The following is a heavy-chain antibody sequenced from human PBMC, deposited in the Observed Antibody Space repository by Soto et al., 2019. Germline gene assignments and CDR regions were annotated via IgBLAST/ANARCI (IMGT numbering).Heavy chain of an antibody. J-gene: IGHJ4*02. CDR1: GFTFSSYG. CDR2: IWYDGSNK. CDR3: ARGGMARYFDY. D-gene: IGHD1-20*01. Sequence: QVQLVESGGGVVQPGRSLRLSCAASGFTFSSYGIHWVRQAPGKGLEWVAVIWYDGSNKYYADSVKGRFTISRDNSKNTLYLQMNSLRDEDTAVYYCARGGMARYFDYWGQGTLVTVSS. V-gene: IGHV3-33*01.